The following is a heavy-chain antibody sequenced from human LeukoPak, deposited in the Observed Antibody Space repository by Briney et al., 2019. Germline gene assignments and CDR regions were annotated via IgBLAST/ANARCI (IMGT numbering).Heavy chain of an antibody. Sequence: SETLSLTCTDSGGSISSSSYYWGWIRQPPGKGLEWIGSIYYSGSTYYNPSLKSRATISVDTSKNQFSLKLSSVTAADTAVYYCARLRSDAFDIWGQGTMVTVSS. D-gene: IGHD5-24*01. CDR2: IYYSGST. CDR3: ARLRSDAFDI. CDR1: GGSISSSSYY. J-gene: IGHJ3*02. V-gene: IGHV4-39*01.